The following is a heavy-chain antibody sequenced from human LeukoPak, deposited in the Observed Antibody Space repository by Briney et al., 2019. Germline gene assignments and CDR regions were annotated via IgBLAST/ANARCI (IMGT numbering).Heavy chain of an antibody. D-gene: IGHD6-25*01. J-gene: IGHJ4*02. Sequence: ASVKVSCKASGYTFTSYYMHWMRQAPAQGPEWMGIINPRGGSTDYSQKFQDRVTMSSDTPTSTVYMELSRLRSEDTPVYFCARVGVTAATADYWGQGTLVTVSS. CDR1: GYTFTSYY. CDR3: ARVGVTAATADY. CDR2: INPRGGST. V-gene: IGHV1-46*01.